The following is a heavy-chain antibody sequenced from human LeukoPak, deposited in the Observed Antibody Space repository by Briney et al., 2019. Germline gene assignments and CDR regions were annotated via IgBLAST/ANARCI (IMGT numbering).Heavy chain of an antibody. D-gene: IGHD4-11*01. J-gene: IGHJ4*02. CDR2: VYYSAST. CDR3: ARRVITTVPKFDY. CDR1: GGIDNGYY. Sequence: SETLSLTCIVSGGIDNGYYWTGSRQPPGKGLEWIGYVYYSASTNYSPSLKSRVTISVDTSKKQFSLRLSSVTAAETSVYYCARRVITTVPKFDYWGQGTLVTVSS. V-gene: IGHV4-59*02.